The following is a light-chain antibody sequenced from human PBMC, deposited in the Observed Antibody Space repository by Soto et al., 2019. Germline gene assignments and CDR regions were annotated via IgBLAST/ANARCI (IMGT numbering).Light chain of an antibody. V-gene: IGKV3-15*01. CDR1: QSVNSN. CDR2: GTS. J-gene: IGKJ1*01. CDR3: QQYNNWPRT. Sequence: EIVMTQSPATLSLSPGERATLSCRASQSVNSNLAWYQQKAGQAPRLLIYGTSTRATGIPARFSGSGSGTDFTLTNSSLQFEDFAVYYCQQYNNWPRTFGQGTKVDIK.